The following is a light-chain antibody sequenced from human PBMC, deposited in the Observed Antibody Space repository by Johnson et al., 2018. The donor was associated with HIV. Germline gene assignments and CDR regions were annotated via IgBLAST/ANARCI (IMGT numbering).Light chain of an antibody. V-gene: IGLV1-44*01. J-gene: IGLJ1*01. Sequence: QSVLTQAPSASGTPGQRVTISCSGSSSNIGSNTVNWYQQLPGTAPKLLIYRNNQRPSGVPDRFSGSKSGTSASLAISGLQAEDEADYYCAAWDDSLNGSNYVFGPGTKVTVL. CDR3: AAWDDSLNGSNYV. CDR2: RNN. CDR1: SSNIGSNT.